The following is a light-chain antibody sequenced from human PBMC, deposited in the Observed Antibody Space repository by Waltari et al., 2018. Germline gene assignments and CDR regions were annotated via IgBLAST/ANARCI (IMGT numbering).Light chain of an antibody. CDR1: QGIRND. CDR2: AAS. Sequence: AIQMTQSPSSLSASVGDRVTIPCRASQGIRNDLGWYQQKPGKAPKFLIYAASSLQAGVPSRFSGSGSGTDFTLAISSLQPEDFATYYCLQDYNYPRTFGQGTKVDIK. J-gene: IGKJ1*01. V-gene: IGKV1-6*01. CDR3: LQDYNYPRT.